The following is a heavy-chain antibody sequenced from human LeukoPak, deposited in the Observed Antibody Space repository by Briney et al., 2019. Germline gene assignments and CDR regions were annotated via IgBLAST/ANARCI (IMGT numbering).Heavy chain of an antibody. CDR1: GYTFTGYY. Sequence: ASVKVSCKASGYTFTGYYMHWVRQAPGQGLEWMGWINPNSSGTNYAQKFQGRVTMTRDTSISTAYMELSRLRSDDTAVYYCARGDTYYYYYYMDVWGKGTTVTVSS. J-gene: IGHJ6*03. V-gene: IGHV1-2*02. CDR3: ARGDTYYYYYYMDV. CDR2: INPNSSGT.